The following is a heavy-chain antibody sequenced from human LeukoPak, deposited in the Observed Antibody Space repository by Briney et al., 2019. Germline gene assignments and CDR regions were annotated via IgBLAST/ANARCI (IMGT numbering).Heavy chain of an antibody. CDR1: GFTVSSDY. CDR2: ISSRSSYT. D-gene: IGHD1-1*01. V-gene: IGHV3-11*06. Sequence: GGSLRLSCAASGFTVSSDYMSWVRQAPGKGLEWVSYISSRSSYTKYAESVKGRFTISRDNAKNSLYLQVNSLRAEDTAVYYCARGTGTTAYFDYWGQGTQVTVSS. J-gene: IGHJ4*02. CDR3: ARGTGTTAYFDY.